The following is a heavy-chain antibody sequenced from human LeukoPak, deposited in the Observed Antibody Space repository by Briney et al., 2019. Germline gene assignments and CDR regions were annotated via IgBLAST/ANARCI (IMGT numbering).Heavy chain of an antibody. CDR3: ARVARCTSCFDVDY. D-gene: IGHD2-2*01. CDR1: GYSITSAYY. V-gene: IGHV4-38-2*02. CDR2: FFLKGST. J-gene: IGHJ4*02. Sequence: SETLSLTCTVSGYSITSAYYWGWIRQPPGKGLEWIVSFFLKGSTYYNPSLKSRLNISVDTSKNQFSLTLSSVTAADTAVYYCARVARCTSCFDVDYWGQGTLVTVSS.